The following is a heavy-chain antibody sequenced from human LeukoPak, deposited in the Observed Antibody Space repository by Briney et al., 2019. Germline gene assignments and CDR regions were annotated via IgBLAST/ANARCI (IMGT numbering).Heavy chain of an antibody. V-gene: IGHV3-30-3*01. D-gene: IGHD3-3*01. CDR1: GFTFSSYA. Sequence: GGSLRLSCAASGFTFSSYAMHWVRQAPGKGLEWVAVISYDGSNKYYADSVKGRFTISRDNSKNTLYLQMNSLRAEDTAVYYCARASSSYYDFWSGYSLGFDYWGQGTLVTVSS. CDR2: ISYDGSNK. J-gene: IGHJ4*02. CDR3: ARASSSYYDFWSGYSLGFDY.